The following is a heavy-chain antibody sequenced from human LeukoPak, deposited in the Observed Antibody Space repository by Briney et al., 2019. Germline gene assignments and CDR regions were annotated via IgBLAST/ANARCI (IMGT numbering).Heavy chain of an antibody. D-gene: IGHD3-3*01. J-gene: IGHJ3*02. CDR1: GGTFSSYA. CDR2: IIPILGIA. CDR3: ALIGVVYSDAFDI. Sequence: GASVKVSCKASGGTFSSYATSWVRQAPGQGLEWMGRIIPILGIANYAQKFQGRVTITADKSTSTAYMELSSLRSEDTAVYYCALIGVVYSDAFDIWGQGTMVTVSS. V-gene: IGHV1-69*04.